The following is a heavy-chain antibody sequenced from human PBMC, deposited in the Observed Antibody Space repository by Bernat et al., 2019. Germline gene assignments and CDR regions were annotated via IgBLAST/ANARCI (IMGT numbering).Heavy chain of an antibody. CDR3: ARGVSRYYDFWGCYSENWFDP. CDR2: IHHSGST. J-gene: IGHJ5*02. D-gene: IGHD3-3*01. V-gene: IGHV4-34*01. CDR1: GGSFSGYY. Sequence: QVQLQQWGAGLLKPSETLSLTCAVYGGSFSGYYWSWIRQPPGKGLEWIGEIHHSGSTNYNPSLKSRVTISVDTSKNQLSLKLSSVTAAEPAVYYCARGVSRYYDFWGCYSENWFDPWGQGTLVPVS.